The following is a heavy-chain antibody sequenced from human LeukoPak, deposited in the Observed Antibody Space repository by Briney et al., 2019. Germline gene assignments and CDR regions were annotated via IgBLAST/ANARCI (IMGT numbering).Heavy chain of an antibody. J-gene: IGHJ3*02. CDR1: GFTVSSNY. V-gene: IGHV3-53*01. D-gene: IGHD1-14*01. CDR2: IYSGVKP. Sequence: GGSLRLSCAASGFTVSSNYMSWVRQAPGKGLEWVSVIYSGVKPYYANPWKGRFTISRDNSKNTLYLQMNSLRAGDTPVYYCVSSGESSEPPRIDVFDICGQGKMVTVSS. CDR3: VSSGESSEPPRIDVFDI.